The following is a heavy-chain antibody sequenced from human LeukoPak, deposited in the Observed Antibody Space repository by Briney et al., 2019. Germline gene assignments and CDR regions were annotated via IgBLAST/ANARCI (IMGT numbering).Heavy chain of an antibody. CDR2: ISYDGSNK. V-gene: IGHV3-30*03. J-gene: IGHJ4*02. Sequence: GRSLRLSCAASGFTFSSYGMHWVRQAPGKGLEWVAVISYDGSNKYYADSVKGRFTISRDNSKNTLYLQMNSLRAEDTAVYYCAFNDFWSGYYNTNDYWGQGTLVTVSS. CDR1: GFTFSSYG. CDR3: AFNDFWSGYYNTNDY. D-gene: IGHD3-3*01.